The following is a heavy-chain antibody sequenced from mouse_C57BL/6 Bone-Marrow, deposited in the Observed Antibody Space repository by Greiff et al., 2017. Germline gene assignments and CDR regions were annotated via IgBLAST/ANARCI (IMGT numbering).Heavy chain of an antibody. CDR2: IHPNSGST. V-gene: IGHV1-64*01. CDR1: GYTFTSYW. CDR3: ARLLRYWYFDV. D-gene: IGHD1-1*01. J-gene: IGHJ1*03. Sequence: QVQLQQPGAELVKPGASVKLSCKASGYTFTSYWMHWVKQRPGQGLEWIGMIHPNSGSTNYNEKFKSKATLTVDKSSSTAYMQLSSLTSEDSAVYYCARLLRYWYFDVWGTGTTVTGSS.